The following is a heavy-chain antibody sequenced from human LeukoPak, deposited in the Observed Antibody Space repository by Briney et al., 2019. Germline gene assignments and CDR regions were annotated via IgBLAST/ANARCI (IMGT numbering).Heavy chain of an antibody. Sequence: PGGSLRLSCAASGFTFSRHAMSWVRQAPGKGLDWVSGISGSGDNTYDADSVKGRFTISRDNSKNTVYLQMNSLRAEDTAVYYCARGFRKIEYWGQGTLVTVSS. CDR2: ISGSGDNT. V-gene: IGHV3-23*01. CDR1: GFTFSRHA. CDR3: ARGFRKIEY. J-gene: IGHJ4*02.